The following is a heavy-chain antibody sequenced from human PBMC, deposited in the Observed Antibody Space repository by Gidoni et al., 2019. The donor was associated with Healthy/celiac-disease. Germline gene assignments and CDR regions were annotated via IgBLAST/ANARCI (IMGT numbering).Heavy chain of an antibody. D-gene: IGHD2-15*01. CDR2: INHGGST. CDR1: GGSFSGYY. J-gene: IGHJ5*02. V-gene: IGHV4-34*01. Sequence: QVQLQQWGAGLWKPSETLSLTCAVDGGSFSGYYWSWIRQPPGKGLEWMGEINHGGSTNYNPSLKSRVTISVDTSKNQFSLKLSSVTAADTAVYYCARRIVVVVAATRGDNWFDPWGQGTLVTVSS. CDR3: ARRIVVVVAATRGDNWFDP.